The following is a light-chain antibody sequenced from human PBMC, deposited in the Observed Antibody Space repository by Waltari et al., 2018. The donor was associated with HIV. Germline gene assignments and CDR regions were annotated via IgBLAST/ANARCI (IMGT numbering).Light chain of an antibody. CDR3: HQGT. Sequence: EIVLTQSPATLSLSPGERATLSCRTSQTVNRYLSWYQHRPGQAPRFLSYDASTRATGVPARFSGSGSVTHFTLTISGLEPEDFAVYYCHQGTFGPGTKVNV. V-gene: IGKV3-11*01. CDR1: QTVNRY. CDR2: DAS. J-gene: IGKJ3*01.